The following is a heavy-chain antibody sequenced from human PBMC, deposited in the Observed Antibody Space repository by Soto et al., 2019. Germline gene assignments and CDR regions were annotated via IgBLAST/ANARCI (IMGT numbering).Heavy chain of an antibody. Sequence: EVQLVESGGGLVQPGGSLRLSCAASEFTFSSYDMHWVRQATGKGLEWVSAIGTAGDTYYPGSVKGRFTISRENAKNSLYLQMNSLRAGDTAVYYCARVKTVGGYSYGKDVWGQGTTVTVSS. J-gene: IGHJ6*02. D-gene: IGHD3-10*01. CDR2: IGTAGDT. CDR3: ARVKTVGGYSYGKDV. V-gene: IGHV3-13*01. CDR1: EFTFSSYD.